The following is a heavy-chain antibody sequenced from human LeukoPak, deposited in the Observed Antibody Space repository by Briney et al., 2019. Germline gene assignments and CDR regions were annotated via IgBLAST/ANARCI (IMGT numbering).Heavy chain of an antibody. V-gene: IGHV4-39*07. Sequence: EASETLSLTCTVSGGSISGSSYYWGWIRQPPGKGLEWIGSIYYSGSTYYNPSLKSRVTISVDTSKNQFSLKLSSVTAADTAVYYCARVPRLYYDILTGYYFFDYWGQGTLVTVSS. CDR3: ARVPRLYYDILTGYYFFDY. J-gene: IGHJ4*02. CDR2: IYYSGST. CDR1: GGSISGSSYY. D-gene: IGHD3-9*01.